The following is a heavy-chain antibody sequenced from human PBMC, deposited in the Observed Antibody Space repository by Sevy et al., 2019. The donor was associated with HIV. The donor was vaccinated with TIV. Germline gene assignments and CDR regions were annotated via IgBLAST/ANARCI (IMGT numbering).Heavy chain of an antibody. CDR2: ISSYNGKT. D-gene: IGHD4-4*01. J-gene: IGHJ6*03. Sequence: ASVKVSCKASGYTFTHYGIAWVRQAPGQGLEWMGWISSYNGKTNYAQKLQGRVTVTTDTSTSTAYMELRRLRSDDTAVYYCAREQGRGYSPDYYYYMELWGKGTTVTVSS. CDR3: AREQGRGYSPDYYYYMEL. V-gene: IGHV1-18*01. CDR1: GYTFTHYG.